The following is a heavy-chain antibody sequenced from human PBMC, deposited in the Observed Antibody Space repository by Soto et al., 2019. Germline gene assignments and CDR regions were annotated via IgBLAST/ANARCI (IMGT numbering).Heavy chain of an antibody. CDR3: ARGIKRLPPSAFHI. V-gene: IGHV1-8*01. CDR1: GHTFSNYD. CDR2: LHPNNDKK. J-gene: IGHJ3*02. Sequence: VKVSCKASGHTFSNYDINWVRQATGQGIERMGWLHPNNDKKGSAQKFQGGVTMTRNTSISTAYLELSGLRSDDTAVYYCARGIKRLPPSAFHIWGQGTKVTVAS. D-gene: IGHD5-12*01.